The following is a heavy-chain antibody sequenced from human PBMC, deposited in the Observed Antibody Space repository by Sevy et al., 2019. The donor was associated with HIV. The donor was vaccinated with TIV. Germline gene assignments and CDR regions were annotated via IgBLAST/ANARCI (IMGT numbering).Heavy chain of an antibody. CDR1: GFTFSSYA. D-gene: IGHD3-22*01. CDR2: ISGSGGST. V-gene: IGHV3-23*01. CDR3: AKLNYYDSSFFDY. J-gene: IGHJ4*02. Sequence: GESLKISCAASGFTFSSYAMSWVRQAPGKGLEWVSAISGSGGSTYYADSVKGRFTISRDNSKNTLYLQMNSLRAEDTAVYYCAKLNYYDSSFFDYWGQGTLVTVSS.